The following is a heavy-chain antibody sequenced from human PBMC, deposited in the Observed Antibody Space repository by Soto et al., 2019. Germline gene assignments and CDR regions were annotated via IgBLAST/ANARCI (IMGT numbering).Heavy chain of an antibody. Sequence: QVQLVQSGAEVKKPGASVKVSCKASGYTFTSYGISWVRQAPGKRLEWRGWISAFNVNTNYSQKLQGRVTMTNDTSTSTAYMELRRLRADDTAVYYCARAMYSRSCSFLTQSNSQDGDFDYWGQGTLETVSS. V-gene: IGHV1-18*01. CDR2: ISAFNVNT. CDR3: ARAMYSRSCSFLTQSNSQDGDFDY. D-gene: IGHD6-13*01. J-gene: IGHJ4*02. CDR1: GYTFTSYG.